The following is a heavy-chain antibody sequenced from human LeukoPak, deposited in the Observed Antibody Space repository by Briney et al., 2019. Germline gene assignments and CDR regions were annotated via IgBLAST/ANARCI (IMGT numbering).Heavy chain of an antibody. CDR2: SRNKANSYTT. CDR1: GFTFSDRY. V-gene: IGHV3-72*01. J-gene: IGHJ4*02. CDR3: ASSPAGRYTFEY. Sequence: GGSLRLSCAASGFTFSDRYMDWVRQAPGKGLEWVVRSRNKANSYTTEYAASVKGRFTVSRDDSNNSLYLQMNSLKTEDTAVYFCASSPAGRYTFEYWGQGTLVTVSS. D-gene: IGHD1-26*01.